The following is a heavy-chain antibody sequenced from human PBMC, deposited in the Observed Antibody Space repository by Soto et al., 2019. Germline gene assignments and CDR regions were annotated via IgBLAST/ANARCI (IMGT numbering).Heavy chain of an antibody. D-gene: IGHD6-19*01. CDR3: AKVIERSSGLYYFDY. V-gene: IGHV4-59*01. CDR2: IYYSGRT. J-gene: IGHJ4*02. Sequence: ETLSLTCTVSGDSISNNYWSWIRQPPGKGLEWIGYIYYSGRTDYNPSLKSRVTLSVDTSKNQFSLKLSSVTAADTAVYYCAKVIERSSGLYYFDYWGQGTPVTVSS. CDR1: GDSISNNY.